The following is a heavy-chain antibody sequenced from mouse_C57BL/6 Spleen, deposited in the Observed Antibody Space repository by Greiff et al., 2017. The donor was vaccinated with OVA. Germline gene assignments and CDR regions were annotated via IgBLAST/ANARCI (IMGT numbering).Heavy chain of an antibody. V-gene: IGHV8-12*01. CDR1: GFSLSTSGMG. J-gene: IGHJ1*03. Sequence: QVTLKESGPGILQSSQTLSLTCSFSGFSLSTSGMGVSWIRQPSGKGLEWLAHIYWDDDKRYNPSLKSRLTISKDTSRNQVFLKITSVHTADTATYYCARSSLYYDYERWYFDVWGTGTTVTVSS. CDR2: IYWDDDK. D-gene: IGHD2-4*01. CDR3: ARSSLYYDYERWYFDV.